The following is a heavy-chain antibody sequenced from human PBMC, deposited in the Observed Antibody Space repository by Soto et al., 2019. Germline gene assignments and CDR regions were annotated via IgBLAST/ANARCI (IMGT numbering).Heavy chain of an antibody. D-gene: IGHD6-6*01. J-gene: IGHJ6*02. Sequence: GDSLKISCKGSGYSFTSYWIGWVRQMPGKGLEWMGIIYPGDSDTRYSPSFQGQVTISADKSISTAYLQWSSLKASDTAMYYCARHSLLRGSSSIYYYGMDVWGQGTTVTVSS. CDR3: ARHSLLRGSSSIYYYGMDV. CDR1: GYSFTSYW. V-gene: IGHV5-51*01. CDR2: IYPGDSDT.